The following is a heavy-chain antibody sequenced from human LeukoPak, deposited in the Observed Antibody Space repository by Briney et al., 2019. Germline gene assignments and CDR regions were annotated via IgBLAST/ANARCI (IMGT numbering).Heavy chain of an antibody. CDR3: ARGGSITGTTSAFDY. J-gene: IGHJ4*02. V-gene: IGHV3-30-3*01. Sequence: PGGSLRLSCAASGFTFSSYAMHWVRQAPGKGLEWVAVISYDGSNKYYADSVKGRFTISRDNSKNTLYLQMNSLRAEDTAVYYCARGGSITGTTSAFDYRGQGTLVTVSS. CDR2: ISYDGSNK. D-gene: IGHD1-7*01. CDR1: GFTFSSYA.